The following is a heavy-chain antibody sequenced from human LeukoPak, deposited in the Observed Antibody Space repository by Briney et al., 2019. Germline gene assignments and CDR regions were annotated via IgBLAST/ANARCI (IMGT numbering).Heavy chain of an antibody. CDR3: AKAQGAYIVGTDNYLYYDMDV. CDR2: ISYDGTNK. D-gene: IGHD5-12*01. V-gene: IGHV3-30*18. J-gene: IGHJ6*02. Sequence: GRSLRLSCAASGFTFSIFGMHWVRQAPGNGLEWVAFISYDGTNKYYADSVKGRFTISRDNSKNALFLQMSSLRAGDTAVYYCAKAQGAYIVGTDNYLYYDMDVWGQGTTVTVSS. CDR1: GFTFSIFG.